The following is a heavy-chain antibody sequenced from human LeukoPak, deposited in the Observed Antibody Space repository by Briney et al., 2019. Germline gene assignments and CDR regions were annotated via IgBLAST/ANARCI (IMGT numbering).Heavy chain of an antibody. D-gene: IGHD2-8*01. CDR3: TTFQQWSYTVRFDN. CDR1: GFTFSNAW. J-gene: IGHJ4*02. CDR2: IKSKTDGGTT. Sequence: PGGSLRLSCAASGFTFSNAWMSWVRQAPGKGLEWVGRIKSKTDGGTTDYAAPVKGRFTISRDDSKNTLYLQMNSLKTEDTAVYYCTTFQQWSYTVRFDNWGQGTPVTVSS. V-gene: IGHV3-15*01.